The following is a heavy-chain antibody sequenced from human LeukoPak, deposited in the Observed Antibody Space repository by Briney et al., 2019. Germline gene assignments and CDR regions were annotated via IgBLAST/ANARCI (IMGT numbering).Heavy chain of an antibody. V-gene: IGHV3-23*01. Sequence: GGSLRLSCAASGFTFRNFAMGWVRQAPGKGLEWVSVISDDGGRTYYADFVKGRFTISRDNSKNTLYLQMDSLRADDTAVFYCAKGIYGSSRYPFDYWGQGTLVTVSS. CDR2: ISDDGGRT. CDR1: GFTFRNFA. J-gene: IGHJ4*02. D-gene: IGHD6-19*01. CDR3: AKGIYGSSRYPFDY.